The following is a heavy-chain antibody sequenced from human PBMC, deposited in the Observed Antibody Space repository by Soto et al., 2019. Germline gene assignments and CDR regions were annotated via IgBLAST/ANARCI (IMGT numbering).Heavy chain of an antibody. D-gene: IGHD1-1*01. J-gene: IGHJ5*02. Sequence: ASVKVSCKASGYTFTSYGIHWVRQAPGQRLEWMGWINAANGDTKYSPKFQGRVTITRDTSASTAYMELSRLRSEDTAVYYCVSRHVSQTGIELFNPWGQGTQVTVSS. CDR2: INAANGDT. V-gene: IGHV1-3*01. CDR3: VSRHVSQTGIELFNP. CDR1: GYTFTSYG.